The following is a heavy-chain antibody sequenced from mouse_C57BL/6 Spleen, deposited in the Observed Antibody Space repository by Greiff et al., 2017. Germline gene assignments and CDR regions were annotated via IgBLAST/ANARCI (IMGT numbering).Heavy chain of an antibody. D-gene: IGHD6-1*01. Sequence: QVQLQQPGAELVKPGASVKMSCKASGYTFTSYWITWVKQRPGQGLEWIGDIYPGSGSTNYNEKFKSKATLTVDTSSSTAYMQLSSLTSEDSAVYYCARGQHEQGYYAMDYWGQGTSVTVSS. CDR1: GYTFTSYW. CDR2: IYPGSGST. V-gene: IGHV1-55*01. J-gene: IGHJ4*01. CDR3: ARGQHEQGYYAMDY.